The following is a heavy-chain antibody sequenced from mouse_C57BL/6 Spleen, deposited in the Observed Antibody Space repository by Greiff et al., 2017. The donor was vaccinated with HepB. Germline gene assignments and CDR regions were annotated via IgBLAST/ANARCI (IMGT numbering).Heavy chain of an antibody. J-gene: IGHJ2*01. Sequence: DVMLVESGGGLVKPGGSLKLSCAASGFTFSSYAMSWVRQTPEKRLEWVATISDGGSYTYYPDNVKGRFTISRDNAKNNLYLQMSHLKSEDTAMYYCARDRWWPHYFDYWGQGTTLTVSS. CDR3: ARDRWWPHYFDY. V-gene: IGHV5-4*01. D-gene: IGHD1-1*02. CDR1: GFTFSSYA. CDR2: ISDGGSYT.